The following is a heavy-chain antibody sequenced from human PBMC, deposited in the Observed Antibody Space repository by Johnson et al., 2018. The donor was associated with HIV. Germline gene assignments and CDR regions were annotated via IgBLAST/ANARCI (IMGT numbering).Heavy chain of an antibody. CDR3: AGGQGTGTDAFDI. CDR2: ISYDGSKK. J-gene: IGHJ3*02. D-gene: IGHD3/OR15-3a*01. Sequence: QVQLVESGGGVVQPGRSLRLSCAASGFTFSNYAMHWVRQAPGKGLEWVAVISYDGSKKDYADSVEVRFTISRDNSKNTLYLQMNTLRPEDTAVYFWAGGQGTGTDAFDIWGQGTLVTVSS. V-gene: IGHV3-30*04. CDR1: GFTFSNYA.